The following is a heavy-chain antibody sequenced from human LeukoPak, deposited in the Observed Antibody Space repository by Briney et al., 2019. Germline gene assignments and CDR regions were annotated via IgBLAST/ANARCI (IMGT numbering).Heavy chain of an antibody. CDR2: IYYSGST. Sequence: PSETLSLTCTVSGGSISSYYWSWIRQPPGKGLEWIGYIYYSGSTNYNPSLKSRVTISVDTSKNQFSLKLSSVTAADTAVYYCAREEQWLRAFDIWGQGTMVTVSS. J-gene: IGHJ3*02. CDR1: GGSISSYY. D-gene: IGHD6-19*01. V-gene: IGHV4-59*01. CDR3: AREEQWLRAFDI.